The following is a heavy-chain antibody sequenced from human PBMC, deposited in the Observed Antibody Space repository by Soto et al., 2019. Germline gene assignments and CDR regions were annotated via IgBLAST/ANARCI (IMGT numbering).Heavy chain of an antibody. Sequence: PGGSLERSCAASGFSFSNYGHHCVRQLPGKGLEWVAVISYDGSSKYHADSVKGRFTISRDNSKNTLHLQMNSLRAEDTAVYYCSKDRRGGRAVLDSWGQGTPVTVSS. V-gene: IGHV3-30*18. CDR1: GFSFSNYG. D-gene: IGHD2-8*01. J-gene: IGHJ4*02. CDR3: SKDRRGGRAVLDS. CDR2: ISYDGSSK.